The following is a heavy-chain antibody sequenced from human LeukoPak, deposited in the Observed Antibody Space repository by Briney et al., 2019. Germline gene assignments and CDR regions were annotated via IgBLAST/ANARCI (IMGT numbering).Heavy chain of an antibody. V-gene: IGHV4-31*03. Sequence: PSETLSLTCTVSGGSISSGGYYWSWIRQHPGKGLEWIGYIYYSGSTYYNPSLKSRVTISVDTSKNQFSLKLSSVTAADTAVYYCVRERIWFGPNLRGFDPWGQGTLVTVSS. CDR2: IYYSGST. CDR1: GGSISSGGYY. CDR3: VRERIWFGPNLRGFDP. J-gene: IGHJ5*02. D-gene: IGHD3-10*01.